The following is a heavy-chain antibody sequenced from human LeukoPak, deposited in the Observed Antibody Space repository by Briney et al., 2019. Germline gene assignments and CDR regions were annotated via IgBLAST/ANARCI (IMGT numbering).Heavy chain of an antibody. D-gene: IGHD3-10*01. J-gene: IGHJ4*02. Sequence: GGSLRLSCAASGFTFSSYGMHWVRQAPGKGLEWVAFIRYDGSDKYYADSVKGRFTISRDNSKNTLYLQMNSLRAEDTAVYYCAKDRVQYFDYWGQGTLLTVSS. CDR1: GFTFSSYG. V-gene: IGHV3-30*02. CDR3: AKDRVQYFDY. CDR2: IRYDGSDK.